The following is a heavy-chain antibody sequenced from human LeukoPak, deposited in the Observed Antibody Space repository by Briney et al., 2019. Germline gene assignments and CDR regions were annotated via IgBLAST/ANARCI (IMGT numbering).Heavy chain of an antibody. J-gene: IGHJ4*02. CDR2: ISSSGSTI. CDR3: ARSNSTNCYTD. CDR1: GFTFSDYY. D-gene: IGHD2-2*02. Sequence: GGSLRLSCAASGFTFSDYYLSWIRQAPGKGLEWVSYISSSGSTINYADSVKGRFTISRDNAKNSLYLQMNSLRAEDTAVYYCARSNSTNCYTDWGQGTLVIVSS. V-gene: IGHV3-11*01.